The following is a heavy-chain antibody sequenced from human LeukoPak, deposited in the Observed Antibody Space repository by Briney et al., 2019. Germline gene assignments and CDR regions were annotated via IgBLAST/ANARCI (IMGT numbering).Heavy chain of an antibody. CDR2: IRHDGSIK. V-gene: IGHV3-30*02. Sequence: GGTLRLSCAASGFIFSTYGMYWVRQAPGKGLEWVAFIRHDGSIKNYADSVKGRSTISRDNSKNTLYLQMNSLRAEDTAVYYCAKDSLADIDYWGQGTLVTVSS. J-gene: IGHJ4*02. CDR3: AKDSLADIDY. D-gene: IGHD3-16*01. CDR1: GFIFSTYG.